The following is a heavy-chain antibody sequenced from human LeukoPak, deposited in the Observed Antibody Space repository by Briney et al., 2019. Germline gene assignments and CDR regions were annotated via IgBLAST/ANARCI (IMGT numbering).Heavy chain of an antibody. J-gene: IGHJ3*02. CDR2: IYYSGTT. Sequence: SETLSLTCSVSGGSISRSSYYWGWIRQPPGKGLEWIGSIYYSGTTYYNPSLKSRVTISVDTSKNQFSLKLSSVTAADTAVYYCASPADYGETGSSDAFDIWGQGTMVTVSS. CDR1: GGSISRSSYY. D-gene: IGHD4-17*01. CDR3: ASPADYGETGSSDAFDI. V-gene: IGHV4-39*07.